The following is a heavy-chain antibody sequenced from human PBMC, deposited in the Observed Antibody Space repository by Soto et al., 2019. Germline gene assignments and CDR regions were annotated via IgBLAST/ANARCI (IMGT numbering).Heavy chain of an antibody. CDR3: ARANSSSWYYYYYYYYGMDV. D-gene: IGHD6-13*01. CDR2: ISGSGGST. J-gene: IGHJ6*02. V-gene: IGHV3-23*01. Sequence: GGSLRLSCAASGFTFSSYAMSWVRQAPGKGLEWVSAISGSGGSTYYADSVKGRFTISRDNSKNTLYLQMNSLRAEDTAVYYCARANSSSWYYYYYYYYGMDVWGQGTTVTVS. CDR1: GFTFSSYA.